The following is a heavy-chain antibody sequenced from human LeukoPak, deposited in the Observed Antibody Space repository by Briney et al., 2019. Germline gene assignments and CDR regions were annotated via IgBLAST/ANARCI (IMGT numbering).Heavy chain of an antibody. CDR2: INHSGST. Sequence: PSETLSLTCAVYGGSFSGYYWSWFRQPPGKGLEWIGEINHSGSTNYNPSLKSRVTISVDTSKNQFSLKLSSVTAADTAVYYCARGYSSDYWGQGTLVTVSS. J-gene: IGHJ4*02. CDR1: GGSFSGYY. CDR3: ARGYSSDY. V-gene: IGHV4-34*01. D-gene: IGHD6-13*01.